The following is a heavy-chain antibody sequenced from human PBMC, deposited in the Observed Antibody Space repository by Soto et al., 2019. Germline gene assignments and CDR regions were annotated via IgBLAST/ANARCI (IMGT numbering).Heavy chain of an antibody. CDR2: TYYTGNN. CDR3: ARVAVSGHFDY. J-gene: IGHJ4*02. V-gene: IGHV4-59*01. Sequence: SKTLSLTCTVSGGSIGAYYWSWIRQPPGKRLEWIGYTYYTGNNDYNPSLKSRVTISADTSKNQFSLKLTSVTAADTAVYYCARVAVSGHFDYWGQGALVTVSS. CDR1: GGSIGAYY. D-gene: IGHD6-19*01.